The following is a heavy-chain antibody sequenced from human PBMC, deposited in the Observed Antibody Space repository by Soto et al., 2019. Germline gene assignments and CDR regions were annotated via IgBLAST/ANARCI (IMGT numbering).Heavy chain of an antibody. J-gene: IGHJ6*02. CDR2: INPNSGGT. Sequence: QVQLVQSGAEVKKPGASVKVSCKTSGYTFNEYYIHWMRQVPGQGPEWMGWINPNSGGTKFAKKFQGGITRTSDTSISTAYMELGRLRSDDTAGYYCARRLGGGGDYFYGMDVWGQGTAVTVSS. CDR3: ARRLGGGGDYFYGMDV. D-gene: IGHD3-10*01. CDR1: GYTFNEYY. V-gene: IGHV1-2*02.